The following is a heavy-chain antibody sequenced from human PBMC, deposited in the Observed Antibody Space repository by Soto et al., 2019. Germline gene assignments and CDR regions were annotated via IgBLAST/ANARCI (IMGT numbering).Heavy chain of an antibody. CDR2: IDPDDSYT. Sequence: GESLKISCKGSGYSFTNYWINWVRQMPGKGLEWMGRIDPDDSYTNYSPSFQGHVTISVDKSISTAYLRWSSLHASDTAIYYCARIPPPTYCSGSTCSGYWGQGTLVTVSS. D-gene: IGHD2-15*01. V-gene: IGHV5-10-1*01. CDR1: GYSFTNYW. CDR3: ARIPPPTYCSGSTCSGY. J-gene: IGHJ4*02.